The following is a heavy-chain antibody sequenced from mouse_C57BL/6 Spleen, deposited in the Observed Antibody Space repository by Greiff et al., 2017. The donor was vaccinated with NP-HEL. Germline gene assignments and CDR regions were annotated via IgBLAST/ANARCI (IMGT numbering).Heavy chain of an antibody. J-gene: IGHJ4*01. D-gene: IGHD6-1*01. CDR1: GYAFSSSW. V-gene: IGHV1-82*01. Sequence: VKLVESGPELVKPGASVKISCKASGYAFSSSWMNWVKQRPGKGLEWIGRLYPGDGDTNSNGKFKGKATLTADKSSSTAYMQLSSLTSEDSAVDTGASASAGSLYAMDYWGQGTSVTVSS. CDR3: ASASAGSLYAMDY. CDR2: LYPGDGDT.